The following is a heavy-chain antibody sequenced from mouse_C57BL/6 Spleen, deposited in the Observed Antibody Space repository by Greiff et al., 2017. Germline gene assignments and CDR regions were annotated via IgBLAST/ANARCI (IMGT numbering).Heavy chain of an antibody. CDR2: IRSKSNNYAT. V-gene: IGHV10-1*01. CDR1: GFSFNTYA. J-gene: IGHJ3*01. D-gene: IGHD2-3*01. CDR3: VRPLYDGYYGFAY. Sequence: GGGLVQPKGSLKLSCAASGFSFNTYAMNWVRQAPGKGLEWVARIRSKSNNYATHYADSVKDRFTISRDDSESMLYLQMNNLKTEDTAMYYCVRPLYDGYYGFAYWGQGTLVTVSA.